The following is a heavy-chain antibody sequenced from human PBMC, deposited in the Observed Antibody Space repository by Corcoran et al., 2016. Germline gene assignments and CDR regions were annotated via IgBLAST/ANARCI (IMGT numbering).Heavy chain of an antibody. CDR1: GYTFTSYD. Sequence: QVQLVQAGAEVKKPGASVKVSCKASGYTFTSYDSNWVRQATGQGIGWMGWMNPNSGNTGYAQKFQGRVTMTRTTSISTAYMELSSLRSEDTAVSYCARVVLPNIWCGDLFVDWFDPWGQGTLVTVSS. D-gene: IGHD3-10*01. J-gene: IGHJ5*02. CDR2: MNPNSGNT. CDR3: ARVVLPNIWCGDLFVDWFDP. V-gene: IGHV1-8*01.